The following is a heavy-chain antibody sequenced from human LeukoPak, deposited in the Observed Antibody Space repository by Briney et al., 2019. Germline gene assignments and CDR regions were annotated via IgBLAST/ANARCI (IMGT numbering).Heavy chain of an antibody. CDR1: GFTFSNFW. V-gene: IGHV3-7*02. J-gene: IGHJ6*04. D-gene: IGHD3-10*02. CDR3: AELGITMIGGV. Sequence: GGSLRLSCAASGFTFSNFWMSWVRKAPGKGLEWVSNIKQDGGEKYFLDSVKGRFTISRDNAKNSLYLQMNSLRAEDTAVYYCAELGITMIGGVWGKGTTVTIYS. CDR2: IKQDGGEK.